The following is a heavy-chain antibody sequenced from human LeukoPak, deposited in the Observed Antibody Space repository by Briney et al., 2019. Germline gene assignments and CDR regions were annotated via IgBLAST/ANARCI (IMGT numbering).Heavy chain of an antibody. J-gene: IGHJ4*02. V-gene: IGHV4-39*01. Sequence: PSETQSLTCTVSGGSISSSSDYWGWIRQPAGKGLEWIGSIYYSGSTSYNPSLKSRVTISVDTSKNQFSLRLSSVTAADTAVYYCARLQYGDFYFDYWGQGTLVTVSS. CDR2: IYYSGST. D-gene: IGHD4-17*01. CDR3: ARLQYGDFYFDY. CDR1: GGSISSSSDY.